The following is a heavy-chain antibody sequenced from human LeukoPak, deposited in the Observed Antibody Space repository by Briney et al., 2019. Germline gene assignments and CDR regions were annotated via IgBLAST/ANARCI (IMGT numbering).Heavy chain of an antibody. V-gene: IGHV3-53*01. CDR3: ARDIAAAGVGGDPIGYFDY. CDR2: IYSGDST. Sequence: GGSLRLSCAASGFTVSSNYMSWVRQAPGKGLEWVSVIYSGDSTYYADSVKGRFTISRDNSKNSLYLQMNSLRAEDTAVYYCARDIAAAGVGGDPIGYFDYWGQGTLVTVSS. D-gene: IGHD6-13*01. J-gene: IGHJ4*02. CDR1: GFTVSSNY.